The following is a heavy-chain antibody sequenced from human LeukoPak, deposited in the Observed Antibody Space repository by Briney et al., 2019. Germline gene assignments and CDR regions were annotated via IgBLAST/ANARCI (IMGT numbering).Heavy chain of an antibody. D-gene: IGHD1-26*01. Sequence: SETLSLTCTVSAYSISNGFVWGWIRQPPGKGLEWIASIYHSGTTYYNPSLKSRVTMLVDTSKNQFSLRLSSVTAADTAVYYCTRLSHVAGAPKVSWFDPWGQGTLVTVSS. CDR1: AYSISNGFV. J-gene: IGHJ5*02. V-gene: IGHV4-38-2*02. CDR2: IYHSGTT. CDR3: TRLSHVAGAPKVSWFDP.